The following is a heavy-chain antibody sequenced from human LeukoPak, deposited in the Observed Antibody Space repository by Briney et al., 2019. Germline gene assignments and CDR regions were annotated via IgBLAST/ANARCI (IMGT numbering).Heavy chain of an antibody. D-gene: IGHD6-6*01. V-gene: IGHV4-30-2*01. Sequence: SETLSLTCTVSGGSVSSGGYYWSWIRQPPGKGLEWIGYIYHSGSTYYNPSLKSRVTISVDRSKNQFSLKLSSVTAADTAVYYCARTQSDSSSSPPHYGGQGTLVTVSS. CDR1: GGSVSSGGYY. CDR3: ARTQSDSSSSPPHY. J-gene: IGHJ4*02. CDR2: IYHSGST.